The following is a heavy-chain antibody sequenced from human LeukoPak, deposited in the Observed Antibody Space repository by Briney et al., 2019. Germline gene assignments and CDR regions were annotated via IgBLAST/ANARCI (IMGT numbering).Heavy chain of an antibody. Sequence: ASVKVSCKASGYTFTSYGISWVRQAPGQGLEWMGWISAYNGNTNYAQKLQGRVTMTTDTSTSTAYMELRSLRSDDTAVYYCATHRGYCSSTSCQNELELDYWGQGTLVTVSS. J-gene: IGHJ4*02. V-gene: IGHV1-18*01. CDR3: ATHRGYCSSTSCQNELELDY. CDR1: GYTFTSYG. D-gene: IGHD2-2*03. CDR2: ISAYNGNT.